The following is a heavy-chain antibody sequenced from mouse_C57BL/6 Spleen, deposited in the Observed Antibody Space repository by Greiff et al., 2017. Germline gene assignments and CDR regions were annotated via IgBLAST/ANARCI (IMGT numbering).Heavy chain of an antibody. J-gene: IGHJ2*01. CDR2: ISGGGGNT. CDR3: ARRGDYGSSFDY. D-gene: IGHD1-1*01. V-gene: IGHV5-9*01. CDR1: GFTFSSYT. Sequence: EVQLVESGGGLVKPGGSLKLSCAASGFTFSSYTMSWVRQTPEKRLEWVATISGGGGNTYYPDSVKGRFTISRDNAKNTLYLQMSSLRSEDTALYYCARRGDYGSSFDYWGQGTTLTVSS.